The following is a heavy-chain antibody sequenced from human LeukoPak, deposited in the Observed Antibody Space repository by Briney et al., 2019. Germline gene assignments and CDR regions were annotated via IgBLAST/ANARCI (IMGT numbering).Heavy chain of an antibody. CDR2: ISYDGSNK. D-gene: IGHD3-10*01. V-gene: IGHV3-30*04. CDR1: GFTFSSYA. CDR3: ARDGFRGVFDY. Sequence: PGGSLGLSCAASGFTFSSYAMHWVRQAPGKGLEWVAVISYDGSNKYYADSVKGRFTISRDNSKNTLYLQMNSLRAEDTAVYYCARDGFRGVFDYWGQGTLVTVSS. J-gene: IGHJ4*02.